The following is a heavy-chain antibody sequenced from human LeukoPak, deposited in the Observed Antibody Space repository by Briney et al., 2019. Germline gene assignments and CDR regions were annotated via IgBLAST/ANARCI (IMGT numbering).Heavy chain of an antibody. CDR3: ARHSVATPSDA. J-gene: IGHJ5*02. Sequence: SETLSLTCAVSGFSISSDYYWGWIRRPPGKGLEWIGSTYRSGNTYSNSSLKSRVILSIDTSKNQFSLRLTSVTTADTAVYYCARHSVATPSDAWGQGTLVTVSS. CDR1: GFSISSDYY. D-gene: IGHD4-23*01. CDR2: TYRSGNT. V-gene: IGHV4-38-2*01.